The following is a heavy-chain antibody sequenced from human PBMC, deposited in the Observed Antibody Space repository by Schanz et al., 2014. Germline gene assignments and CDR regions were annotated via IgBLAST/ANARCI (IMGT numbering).Heavy chain of an antibody. D-gene: IGHD6-13*01. V-gene: IGHV3-30*04. CDR3: ARDRQQLVGRIGYYYGMDV. CDR1: GFTFSNFA. J-gene: IGHJ6*02. CDR2: ISYDGSHK. Sequence: VQLVESGGGLVQPGGSLSLSCAASGFTFSNFAIHWVRQAPGKGLEWVAVISYDGSHKDYADSVKGRFTISRDNSKNTLYLQMNSLRAEDTAVYYCARDRQQLVGRIGYYYGMDVWGQGTTVTVSS.